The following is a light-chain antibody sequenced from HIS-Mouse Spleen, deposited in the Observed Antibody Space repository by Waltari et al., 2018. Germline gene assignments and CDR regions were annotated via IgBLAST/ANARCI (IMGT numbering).Light chain of an antibody. Sequence: QSALTHPASVSGSPGQSITISCTGTSSDVGGVNLLSWYQQHPGKASKLMIYEGSKRPSGVSNRFSGSKSGNTASLTISGLQAEDEADYYCCSYAGSSTYWVFGGGTKLTVL. CDR2: EGS. CDR3: CSYAGSSTYWV. V-gene: IGLV2-23*01. CDR1: SSDVGGVNL. J-gene: IGLJ3*02.